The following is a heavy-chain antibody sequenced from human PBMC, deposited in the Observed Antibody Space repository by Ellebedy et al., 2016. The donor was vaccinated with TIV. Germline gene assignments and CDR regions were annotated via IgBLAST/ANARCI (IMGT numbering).Heavy chain of an antibody. Sequence: MPSETLSLTCSVSTDSMSDLFWSWIRQPPGKGLEWIGYVYYTGTTIYSPSLKSRVTISVNTSKKEFSLKLTSVTAADTAVYYCARHSGFHFFDSWGRGTLVTVSS. J-gene: IGHJ4*02. CDR3: ARHSGFHFFDS. V-gene: IGHV4-59*08. CDR1: TDSMSDLF. CDR2: VYYTGTT. D-gene: IGHD3-10*01.